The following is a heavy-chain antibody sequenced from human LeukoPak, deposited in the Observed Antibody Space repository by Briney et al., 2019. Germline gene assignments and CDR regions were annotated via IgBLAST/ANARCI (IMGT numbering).Heavy chain of an antibody. D-gene: IGHD2-2*01. J-gene: IGHJ5*02. V-gene: IGHV4-38-2*02. CDR3: ARSKAHLSTSWYGTWFDP. CDR2: MYHSGDT. CDR1: GYSVSSGYY. Sequence: PSETLSLTCTVSGYSVSSGYYWGWIRQPPGKGLEWIGSMYHSGDTYYNPSLKSRVTISVDTSKNQLSLKLSSVTAADTAVYYCARSKAHLSTSWYGTWFDPWDQGTLVTVSS.